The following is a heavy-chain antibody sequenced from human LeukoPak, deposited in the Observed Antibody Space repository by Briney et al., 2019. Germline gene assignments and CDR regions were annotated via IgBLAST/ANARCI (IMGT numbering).Heavy chain of an antibody. CDR3: ATGFYDSSGYSIPFDH. CDR2: ISYSGNT. Sequence: SQTLSLTCTVSGGSISSGVYYWSWLRQPPGKGPEWIGYISYSGNTDYNPSLKSRVIIAIDTSKNQLSLRLSSVTSADTARYYCATGFYDSSGYSIPFDHWGQGTLVTVSS. CDR1: GGSISSGVYY. J-gene: IGHJ4*02. V-gene: IGHV4-30-4*01. D-gene: IGHD3-22*01.